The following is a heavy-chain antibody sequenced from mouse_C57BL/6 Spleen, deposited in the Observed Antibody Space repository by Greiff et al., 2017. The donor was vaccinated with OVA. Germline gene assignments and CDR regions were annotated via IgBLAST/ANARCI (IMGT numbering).Heavy chain of an antibody. CDR2: IYPSDSET. J-gene: IGHJ4*01. CDR3: ARGCGSSYGAMDY. D-gene: IGHD1-1*01. Sequence: VQLQQPGAELVRPGSSVKLSCKASGYTFTSYWMDWVKQRPGQGLEWIGNIYPSDSETHYNQKFKDKATLTVDKSSSTAYMQLSSLTSEDSAVYYCARGCGSSYGAMDYWGQGTSVTVSS. V-gene: IGHV1-61*01. CDR1: GYTFTSYW.